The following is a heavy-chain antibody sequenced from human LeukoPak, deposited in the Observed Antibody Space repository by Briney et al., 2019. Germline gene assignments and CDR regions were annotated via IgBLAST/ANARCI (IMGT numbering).Heavy chain of an antibody. CDR1: GFTFSSYA. Sequence: GGSLRLSCAASGFTFSSYAMHWVRQAPGKELEWVAVISYDGSNKYYADSVKGRFTISRDNSKNTLYLQMNSLRAEDTAVYYCARKRYSSGWYVYYFDYWGQGTLVTVSS. V-gene: IGHV3-30-3*01. J-gene: IGHJ4*02. D-gene: IGHD6-19*01. CDR2: ISYDGSNK. CDR3: ARKRYSSGWYVYYFDY.